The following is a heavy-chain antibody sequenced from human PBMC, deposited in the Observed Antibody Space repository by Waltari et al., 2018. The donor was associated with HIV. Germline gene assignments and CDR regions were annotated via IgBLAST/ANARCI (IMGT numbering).Heavy chain of an antibody. CDR2: INSDGSST. D-gene: IGHD1-26*01. Sequence: EVQLVESGGGSVQPGGSLRLSCAASGFTFSSYWMHWVRQAPGKGLVWVSRINSDGSSTSYADSVKGRFTISRDNAKNTVYLQMSSLRAEDTAVYYCARAGRDGKLPPDYWAREPWSPSPQ. CDR1: GFTFSSYW. CDR3: ARAGRDGKLPPDY. J-gene: IGHJ4*02. V-gene: IGHV3-74*01.